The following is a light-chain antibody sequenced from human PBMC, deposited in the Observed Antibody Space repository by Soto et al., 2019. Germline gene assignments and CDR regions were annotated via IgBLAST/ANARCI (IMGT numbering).Light chain of an antibody. J-gene: IGKJ4*01. CDR1: QSISRY. CDR3: RQYAHSPLT. V-gene: IGKV1D-13*01. Sequence: IQMTQSPSSLSASVGDTVTITCWATQSISRYLAWFQHTPGQAPSLLIYDASMRDTGVPERFSGSGSGTEFTRTVSRLEPEDVAVFYCRQYAHSPLTFGGGTKVDIK. CDR2: DAS.